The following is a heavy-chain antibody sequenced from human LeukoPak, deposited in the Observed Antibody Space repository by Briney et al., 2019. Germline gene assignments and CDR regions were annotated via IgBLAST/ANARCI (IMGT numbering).Heavy chain of an antibody. Sequence: PGRSLRLSCVASGFPFSETAMTWVRQAPGKGLEWLSVITRGGSPYYADSVKGRFTISRDNARNTVYLQLNSLRNEDTALYYCAKEHLKYANDNRGSFDYWGQGTLVTVSS. V-gene: IGHV3-23*01. CDR2: ITRGGSP. CDR3: AKEHLKYANDNRGSFDY. D-gene: IGHD3-22*01. CDR1: GFPFSETA. J-gene: IGHJ4*02.